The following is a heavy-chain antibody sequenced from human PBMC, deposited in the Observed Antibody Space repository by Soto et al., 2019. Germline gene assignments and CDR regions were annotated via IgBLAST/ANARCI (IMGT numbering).Heavy chain of an antibody. Sequence: GGSLRLSCAASGFTFSSYWMSWVRQAPGKGLEWVANIKQDGSEKYYVDSVKGRFTISRDNAKNSLYLQMNSLRAEDTAVYYCASSRGYYGSGSPYYYYYMDVRGKGTTVTVSS. D-gene: IGHD3-10*01. CDR1: GFTFSSYW. V-gene: IGHV3-7*01. J-gene: IGHJ6*03. CDR3: ASSRGYYGSGSPYYYYYMDV. CDR2: IKQDGSEK.